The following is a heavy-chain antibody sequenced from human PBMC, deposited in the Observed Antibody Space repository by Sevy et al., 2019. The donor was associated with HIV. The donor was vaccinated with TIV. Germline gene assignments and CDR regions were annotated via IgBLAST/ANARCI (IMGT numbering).Heavy chain of an antibody. CDR2: INQDATAN. D-gene: IGHD6-13*01. CDR1: GFKFNSYW. V-gene: IGHV3-7*01. CDR3: VRAIATVDSF. Sequence: RGYLRLSCVASGFKFNSYWMLWVRQAPGKGLERVANINQDATANFYADSVRGRFIISRDNVRNSVSLQMNIMRVEDTALYYCVRAIATVDSFWGQGTLVIVSS. J-gene: IGHJ4*02.